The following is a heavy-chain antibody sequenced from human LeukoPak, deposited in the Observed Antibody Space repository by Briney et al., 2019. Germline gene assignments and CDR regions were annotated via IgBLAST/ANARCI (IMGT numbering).Heavy chain of an antibody. CDR1: GYTFTGYY. J-gene: IGHJ4*02. CDR2: INPNSGDT. D-gene: IGHD3-16*01. V-gene: IGHV1-2*02. Sequence: GASVKVSCKASGYTFTGYYMHWVRQAPGQGLEWMGWINPNSGDTGFVEKFQGRVTMTRDTSMNTAYMELSSLRSEDTAVYYCTRSGFGGGVHFDYWGQGTPVTVSS. CDR3: TRSGFGGGVHFDY.